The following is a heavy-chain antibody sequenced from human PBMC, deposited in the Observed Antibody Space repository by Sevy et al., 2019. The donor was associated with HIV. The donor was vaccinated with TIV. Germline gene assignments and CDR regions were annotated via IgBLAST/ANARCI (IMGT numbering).Heavy chain of an antibody. J-gene: IGHJ4*02. CDR1: GFTFAKYS. V-gene: IGHV3-23*01. CDR2: VSFGCGRI. CDR3: AGGVCTQPHDY. D-gene: IGHD2-8*01. Sequence: GGSLRLSCAASGFTFAKYSMSWVRQAPGKGLEWVSTVSFGCGRINYADSVKGRFTISRADSKNTLFLQMNSLRAEDTTTYFCAGGVCTQPHDYWGQGTLVTVSS.